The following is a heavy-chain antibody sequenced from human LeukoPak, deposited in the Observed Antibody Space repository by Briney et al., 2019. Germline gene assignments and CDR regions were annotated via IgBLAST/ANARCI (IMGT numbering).Heavy chain of an antibody. D-gene: IGHD6-19*01. Sequence: TLSLTCTVSGGSISSGGYYWSWIRQHPGKGLEWIGYIYYSGSTYYNPSLKSRVTISVDTSKNQFSLKLSSVTAADTAVYYCARANSSGWYSWDYYYYYGMDVWGQGTTVTVSS. J-gene: IGHJ6*02. CDR2: IYYSGST. CDR1: GGSISSGGYY. CDR3: ARANSSGWYSWDYYYYYGMDV. V-gene: IGHV4-31*03.